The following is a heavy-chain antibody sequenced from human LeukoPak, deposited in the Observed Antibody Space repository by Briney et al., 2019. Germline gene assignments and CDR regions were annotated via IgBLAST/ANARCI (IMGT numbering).Heavy chain of an antibody. CDR1: GYTLTELS. V-gene: IGHV1-24*01. CDR3: ATDRGGSGTYYFNY. CDR2: FVPEDDET. J-gene: IGHJ4*02. D-gene: IGHD2-15*01. Sequence: GASVKVSCKISGYTLTELSIRWVRQAPGIGLEWMGGFVPEDDETIYAQKFQGRVTMTEDTSTDTAYMELSSLKSEDTAVYYCATDRGGSGTYYFNYWGQGTLVTVSS.